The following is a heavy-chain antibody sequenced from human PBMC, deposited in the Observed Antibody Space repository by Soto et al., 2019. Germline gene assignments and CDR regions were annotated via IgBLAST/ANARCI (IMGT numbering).Heavy chain of an antibody. CDR2: LSGRGDST. D-gene: IGHD1-1*01. CDR3: AKALDGIDDYFYAMGV. Sequence: GGSLRLSCAGSGFIFGHYAMTWVRQAPGKGLEWISALSGRGDSTYYADAVKGRFTISRDHSKNTLFLQMDSLRFDDTAMYYCAKALDGIDDYFYAMGVWGQGTTVTVSS. J-gene: IGHJ6*02. CDR1: GFIFGHYA. V-gene: IGHV3-23*01.